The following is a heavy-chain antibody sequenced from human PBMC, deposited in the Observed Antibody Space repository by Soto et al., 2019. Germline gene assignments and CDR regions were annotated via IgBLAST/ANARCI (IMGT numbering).Heavy chain of an antibody. J-gene: IGHJ5*02. CDR3: ARAGYCIGTSCYAVNWFDP. Sequence: SETLSLTCAVSGGSISSGGYSWSWIRQPPGKGLEWIGYIYHSGSTYYNPSLKSRVTISVDRSKNQFSLKLSSVTAADTAVYYCARAGYCIGTSCYAVNWFDPWGQGTLVTVSS. CDR2: IYHSGST. CDR1: GGSISSGGYS. V-gene: IGHV4-30-2*01. D-gene: IGHD2-2*01.